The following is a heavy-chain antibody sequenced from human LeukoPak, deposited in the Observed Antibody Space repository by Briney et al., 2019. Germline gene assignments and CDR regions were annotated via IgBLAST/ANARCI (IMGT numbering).Heavy chain of an antibody. CDR2: IYYSGST. CDR1: GGSISSYY. Sequence: SETLSLTCTVSGGSISSYYWSWNRQPPGKGLEWIGYIYYSGSTNYNPSLKSRVTISVDTSKNQFPLKLSSVTAADTAVYYCARDQPDGAAGMDYWGQGTVVTVSS. CDR3: ARDQPDGAAGMDY. V-gene: IGHV4-59*01. J-gene: IGHJ4*02. D-gene: IGHD6-13*01.